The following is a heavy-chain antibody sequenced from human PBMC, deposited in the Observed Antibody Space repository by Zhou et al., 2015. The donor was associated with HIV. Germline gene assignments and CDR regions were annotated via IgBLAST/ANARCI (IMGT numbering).Heavy chain of an antibody. CDR2: IIPIFGTA. CDR3: ARGYARYGSGSYDYYYYGMDV. Sequence: QVQLVQSGAEVKKPGSSVKVSCKASGGTFSSYAISWVRQAPGQGLEWMGGIIPIFGTANYAQKFQGRVTITADESTSTAYMELSSLRSEDTAVYYCARGYARYGSGSYDYYYYGMDVWGQGTTVTVSS. CDR1: GGTFSSYA. V-gene: IGHV1-69*01. J-gene: IGHJ6*02. D-gene: IGHD3-10*01.